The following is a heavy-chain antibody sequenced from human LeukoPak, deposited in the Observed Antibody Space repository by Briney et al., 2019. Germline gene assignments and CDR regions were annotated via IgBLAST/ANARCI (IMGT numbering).Heavy chain of an antibody. V-gene: IGHV3-33*01. J-gene: IGHJ6*02. D-gene: IGHD5-24*01. CDR3: ARTLGMATNYYYYCGMEV. Sequence: GGSLRLSCAASGYTFSTYGMHWVRQAPGKGLEWVAAIWYDGSKKYYADSVKGRFTISRDNSKNTLYLQMNSLRAEDTAVYYCARTLGMATNYYYYCGMEVWGQETKFTVSS. CDR1: GYTFSTYG. CDR2: IWYDGSKK.